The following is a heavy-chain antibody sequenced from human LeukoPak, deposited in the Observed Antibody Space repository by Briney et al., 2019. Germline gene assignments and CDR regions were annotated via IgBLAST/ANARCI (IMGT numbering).Heavy chain of an antibody. J-gene: IGHJ6*03. CDR1: GGSFSGYY. Sequence: SETLSLTCAVYGGSFSGYYWNLIRQSPGKGLEWIGEINHSGGTNYNPSLKSRVTISVDTSKNQFSLKLSSETAADTAVYYCARETSQKGAHYMDVWGKGTTVTISS. CDR2: INHSGGT. D-gene: IGHD3-16*01. CDR3: ARETSQKGAHYMDV. V-gene: IGHV4-34*01.